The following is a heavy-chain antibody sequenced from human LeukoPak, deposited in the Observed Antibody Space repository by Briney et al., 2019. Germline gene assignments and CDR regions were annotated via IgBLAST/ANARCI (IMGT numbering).Heavy chain of an antibody. V-gene: IGHV1-69*04. J-gene: IGHJ4*02. CDR3: ARDAAGKVFDY. CDR1: GGTFSSYA. D-gene: IGHD6-13*01. CDR2: IIPILGIA. Sequence: ASVKDSCKASGGTFSSYAISWVRQAPGQGLEWMGRIIPILGIANYAQKFQGRVTITADKSTSTAYMELSSLRSEDTAVYYCARDAAGKVFDYWGQGTLVTVSS.